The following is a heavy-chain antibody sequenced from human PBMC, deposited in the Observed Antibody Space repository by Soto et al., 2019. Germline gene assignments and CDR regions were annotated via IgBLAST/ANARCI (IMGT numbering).Heavy chain of an antibody. J-gene: IGHJ6*02. CDR1: GCTFSSYA. CDR3: ARAGYSGYDLGGYYYYYGMDV. V-gene: IGHV1-69*06. CDR2: IIPIFGTA. Sequence: GASVKVSCKASGCTFSSYAISWVRQAPGQGLEWMGGIIPIFGTANYAQKFQGRVTITADKSTSTAYMELSSLRSEDTAVYYCARAGYSGYDLGGYYYYYGMDVWGQGTTVTVSS. D-gene: IGHD5-12*01.